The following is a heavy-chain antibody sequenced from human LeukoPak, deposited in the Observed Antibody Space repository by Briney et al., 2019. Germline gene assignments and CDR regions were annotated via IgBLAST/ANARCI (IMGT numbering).Heavy chain of an antibody. CDR1: GFTFSSYS. J-gene: IGHJ4*02. V-gene: IGHV3-15*01. CDR2: IKSKTDGGTT. CDR3: TTQLLYEHNFDY. Sequence: GGSLRLSCAASGFTFSSYSMNWVRQAPGKGLEWVGRIKSKTDGGTTDYAAPVKGRFTISRDDSENTLYLQMNSLTAEDTAVYYCTTQLLYEHNFDYWGQGTLVTVSS. D-gene: IGHD2-2*02.